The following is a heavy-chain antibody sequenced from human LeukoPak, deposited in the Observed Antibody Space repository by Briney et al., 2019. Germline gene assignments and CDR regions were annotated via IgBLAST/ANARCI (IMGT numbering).Heavy chain of an antibody. CDR3: ARGGWFGYMDV. D-gene: IGHD3-16*01. Sequence: PSETLSLTCAVYGGSFSGYYWSWIRQPPGKGLEWIGEINHSGSTNYNPSLKSRVTISVDTSKNQFSLKLSSVTAADTAVYYCARGGWFGYMDVWGKGTTVTVSS. CDR2: INHSGST. V-gene: IGHV4-34*01. J-gene: IGHJ6*03. CDR1: GGSFSGYY.